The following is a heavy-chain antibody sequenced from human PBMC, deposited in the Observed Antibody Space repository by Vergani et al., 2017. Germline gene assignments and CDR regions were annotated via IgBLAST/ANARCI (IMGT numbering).Heavy chain of an antibody. Sequence: QVQLQESGPGLVKPSQTLSLTCTVSGGPISSGGYYWSWIRQHPGKGLEWIGYIYYSGSTYYNPSLKSRVTIAVDTSKNQFSLKLSSVTAADTAVYYCXRERITIFGVVMNYWFDPWGQGTLVTVSS. CDR2: IYYSGST. V-gene: IGHV4-31*03. J-gene: IGHJ5*02. CDR1: GGPISSGGYY. CDR3: XRERITIFGVVMNYWFDP. D-gene: IGHD3-3*01.